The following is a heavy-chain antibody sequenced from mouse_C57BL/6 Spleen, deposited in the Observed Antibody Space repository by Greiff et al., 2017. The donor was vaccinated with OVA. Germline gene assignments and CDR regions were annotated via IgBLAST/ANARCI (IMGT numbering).Heavy chain of an antibody. D-gene: IGHD1-1*01. CDR2: IWSDGST. V-gene: IGHV2-6*03. Sequence: VKLVESGPGLVAPSQSLSITCTVSGFSLTSYGVHWVRQPPGKGLEWLVVIWSDGSTTYNSALKSRLSISKDNSKSQVFLKMNSLQTDDTAMYYCARPGDGSSYAMDYWGQGTSVTVSS. J-gene: IGHJ4*01. CDR1: GFSLTSYG. CDR3: ARPGDGSSYAMDY.